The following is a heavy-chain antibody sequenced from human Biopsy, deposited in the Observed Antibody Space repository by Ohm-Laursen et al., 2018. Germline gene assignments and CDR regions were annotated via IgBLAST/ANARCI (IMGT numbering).Heavy chain of an antibody. CDR2: LYNTGGT. D-gene: IGHD6-25*01. V-gene: IGHV4-59*01. CDR3: AREAAIIDPRTRAFDY. CDR1: GGSMSSYY. Sequence: TLSLTCIVSGGSMSSYYWTWIRQPPGKGLEWIGYLYNTGGTNYNPSLKSRVTISVDTSKNQFSLKLRSVTAADTAVYYCAREAAIIDPRTRAFDYWGQGTLVTVSS. J-gene: IGHJ4*02.